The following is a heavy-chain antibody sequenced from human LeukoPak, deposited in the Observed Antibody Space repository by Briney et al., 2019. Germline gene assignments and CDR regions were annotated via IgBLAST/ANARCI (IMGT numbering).Heavy chain of an antibody. CDR3: ARALPHVRSGYYYYYMDV. CDR2: INPSGGST. Sequence: ASVKVSCKASGYIFTSYYIHWVRQAPGQGLEWMGIINPSGGSTGYAQKFQGRVTMTRDTSTSTVYMELNSLRSDDTAVYHCARALPHVRSGYYYYYMDVWGKGTTVTISS. V-gene: IGHV1-46*01. CDR1: GYIFTSYY. D-gene: IGHD6-25*01. J-gene: IGHJ6*03.